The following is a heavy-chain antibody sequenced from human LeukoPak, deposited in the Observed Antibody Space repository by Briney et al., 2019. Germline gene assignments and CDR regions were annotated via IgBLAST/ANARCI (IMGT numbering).Heavy chain of an antibody. CDR2: VNPSAGGT. Sequence: ASVKVSCKASGYTFTSYYLHWVRQAPGQGLEWMGIVNPSAGGTTYAQKFQGRVTMTRDTSTSTVYMELSSLRSEDTAVYYCARGTLKIYYYDSSGYCDYWDQGTLVTVSS. V-gene: IGHV1-46*01. CDR3: ARGTLKIYYYDSSGYCDY. CDR1: GYTFTSYY. J-gene: IGHJ4*02. D-gene: IGHD3-22*01.